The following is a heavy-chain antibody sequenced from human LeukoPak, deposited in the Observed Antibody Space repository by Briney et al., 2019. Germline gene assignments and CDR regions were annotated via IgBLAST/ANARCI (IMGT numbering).Heavy chain of an antibody. Sequence: SETLSLTCTVSGGSISSGGYYRSWIRQHPGKGLEWIGCIYYSGSTYYNPSLKSRVTISVDTSKNQFSLKLSSVTAADTAVYYCASFSYGYYYYYMDVWGKGTTVTVSS. CDR1: GGSISSGGYY. D-gene: IGHD4-17*01. V-gene: IGHV4-31*03. CDR3: ASFSYGYYYYYMDV. CDR2: IYYSGST. J-gene: IGHJ6*03.